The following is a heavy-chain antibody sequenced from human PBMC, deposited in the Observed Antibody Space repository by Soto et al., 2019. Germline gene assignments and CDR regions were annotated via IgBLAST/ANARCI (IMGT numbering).Heavy chain of an antibody. J-gene: IGHJ6*02. CDR1: GFTFSDHF. D-gene: IGHD2-2*01. Sequence: GVSLRLSCAAAGFTFSDHFMDCVRQAPGKGLDWVGRTASRSESYTTGYAASVKGRFTISRDDSKNSLYLQMNSLTTEDTAVYSCGRGYCTGSSCTRANYGLDVWGQGTTVTVSS. CDR3: GRGYCTGSSCTRANYGLDV. CDR2: TASRSESYTT. V-gene: IGHV3-72*01.